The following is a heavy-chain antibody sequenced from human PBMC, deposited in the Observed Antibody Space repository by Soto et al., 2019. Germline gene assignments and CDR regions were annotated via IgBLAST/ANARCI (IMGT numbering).Heavy chain of an antibody. D-gene: IGHD2-15*01. CDR3: AKAIGYCSGGSCSPPGAFAI. V-gene: IGHV3-23*01. CDR2: ISGSGGST. CDR1: GFTFSSYA. J-gene: IGHJ3*02. Sequence: LSGAASGFTFSSYAMSWVRQAPGKGLEWVSAISGSGGSTYYADSVKGRFTTSRDNSKSTLYLQMNSLRAEDTAVYYCAKAIGYCSGGSCSPPGAFAIWGQGTMVTVS.